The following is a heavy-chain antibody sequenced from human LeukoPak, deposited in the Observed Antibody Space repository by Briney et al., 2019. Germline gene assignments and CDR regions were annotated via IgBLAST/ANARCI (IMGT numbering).Heavy chain of an antibody. V-gene: IGHV3-23*01. CDR3: AKDRSYGSGSYWFWSDAFDI. J-gene: IGHJ3*02. D-gene: IGHD3-10*01. CDR1: GFTFRSYA. CDR2: ISGSGGST. Sequence: GGSLRLSCAASGFTFRSYAMSWVRQAPGKGLEWVSAISGSGGSTYYADSVKGRFTISRDNSKNTLYLQMNSLRAEDTAVYYCAKDRSYGSGSYWFWSDAFDIWGQGTMVTVSS.